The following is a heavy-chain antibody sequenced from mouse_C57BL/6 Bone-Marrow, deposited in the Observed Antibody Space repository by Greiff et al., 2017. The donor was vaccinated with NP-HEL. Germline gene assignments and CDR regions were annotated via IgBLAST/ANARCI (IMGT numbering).Heavy chain of an antibody. D-gene: IGHD1-1*01. CDR3: ARGVITTVASDY. CDR2: IYPRSGNT. CDR1: GYTFTSSG. J-gene: IGHJ2*01. Sequence: VQLQQSGAELARPGASVKLSCKASGYTFTSSGISWVKQRTGQGLEWIGEIYPRSGNTYYNEKFKGKATLTADKSSSTAYMELRSLTSEDSAVYFCARGVITTVASDYWGQGTTLTVSS. V-gene: IGHV1-81*01.